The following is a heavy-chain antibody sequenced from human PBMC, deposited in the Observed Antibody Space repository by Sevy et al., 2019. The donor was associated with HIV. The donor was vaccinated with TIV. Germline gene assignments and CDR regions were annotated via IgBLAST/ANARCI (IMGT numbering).Heavy chain of an antibody. J-gene: IGHJ4*02. V-gene: IGHV3-30-3*01. CDR3: ATRGYSSSWPIDY. D-gene: IGHD6-13*01. CDR1: GFILSSYA. Sequence: GGSLRLSCVASGFILSSYAMHWVRQVPGKGLEWVAVISYDGTKKYYGNSVKGRFTISRDNSKNTLFLQMNSLRAEDTAVYYCATRGYSSSWPIDYWGQGTLVTVSS. CDR2: ISYDGTKK.